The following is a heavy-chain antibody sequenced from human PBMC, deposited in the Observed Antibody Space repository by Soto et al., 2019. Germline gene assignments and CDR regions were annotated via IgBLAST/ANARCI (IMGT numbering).Heavy chain of an antibody. Sequence: GESLKISCKGSGYYFNYFWIAWVRQMPGKGLEWMGIIYPGDSDTRYSPSFQGQVTISVDKSINTAYLPLRSLRASDTALYYCARQMTATEFDALDIWGQGTMVTVSS. D-gene: IGHD2-21*02. V-gene: IGHV5-51*01. CDR1: GYYFNYFW. J-gene: IGHJ3*02. CDR2: IYPGDSDT. CDR3: ARQMTATEFDALDI.